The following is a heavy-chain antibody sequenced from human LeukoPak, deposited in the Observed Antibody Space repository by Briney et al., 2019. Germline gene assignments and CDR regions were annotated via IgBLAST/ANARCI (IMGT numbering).Heavy chain of an antibody. J-gene: IGHJ5*02. V-gene: IGHV4-59*11. CDR3: ARGLAAYWFDP. D-gene: IGHD2-15*01. CDR2: IYYSGST. CDR1: GGSISSHY. Sequence: SETLSLTCTVSGGSISSHYWSWIRPPPGKGLEWIGYIYYSGSTNYNPSLKSRVTISVDTSKNQFSLKLSSVTAADTAVYYCARGLAAYWFDPWGQGTLVTVSS.